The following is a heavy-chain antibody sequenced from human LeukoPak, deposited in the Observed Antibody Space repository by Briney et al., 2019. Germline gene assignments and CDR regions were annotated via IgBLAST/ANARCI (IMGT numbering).Heavy chain of an antibody. J-gene: IGHJ2*01. CDR3: AKNMRGRWYFDL. CDR1: GFTFSSYA. D-gene: IGHD2/OR15-2a*01. Sequence: GGSLRLSCAASGFTFSSYAMSWVRQAPGKGLEWVSTISSSGVITYYADSVKGRFTISRDNSKNTLYLQMNSLRAEDTAVYYCAKNMRGRWYFDLWGRGTLVTVSS. CDR2: ISSSGVIT. V-gene: IGHV3-23*01.